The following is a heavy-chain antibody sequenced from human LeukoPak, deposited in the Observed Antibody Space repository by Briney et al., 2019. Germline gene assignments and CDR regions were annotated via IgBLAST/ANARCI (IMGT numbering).Heavy chain of an antibody. CDR2: IGPNGRST. J-gene: IGHJ4*02. CDR1: GFSFSSYA. D-gene: IGHD6-25*01. Sequence: SGGSLRLSCAASGFSFSSYAMGWVRQSPVKGLEWVSVIGPNGRSTYYADSVKGRFTISRDNSKNTVSLQMNSLRADDTAVYYCAKSPSGSGWKIDFWGQGTLVTVSS. CDR3: AKSPSGSGWKIDF. V-gene: IGHV3-23*01.